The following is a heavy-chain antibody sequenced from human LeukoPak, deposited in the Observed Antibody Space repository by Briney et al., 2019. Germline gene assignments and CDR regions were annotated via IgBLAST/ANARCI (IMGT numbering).Heavy chain of an antibody. CDR1: TYSLSSGYY. J-gene: IGHJ4*02. D-gene: IGHD5-18*01. Sequence: PSETLSLTCTVSTYSLSSGYYWGWIRQPPGKGLEWIGNIYHNGNTYYNPSLKSRVTISVDTSKKQFSLKLRTATAADTAVYYCARIEAVTRGYNHAYYFDYWGQGTLVTVSS. V-gene: IGHV4-38-2*02. CDR3: ARIEAVTRGYNHAYYFDY. CDR2: IYHNGNT.